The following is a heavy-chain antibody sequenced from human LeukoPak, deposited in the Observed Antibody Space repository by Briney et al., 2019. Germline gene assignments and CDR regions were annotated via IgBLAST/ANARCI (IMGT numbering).Heavy chain of an antibody. V-gene: IGHV3-74*01. Sequence: GSLRLSCVASGFTFTSYWIHWVRQAPGKGLVWVSRIKSDGTSINYADSVKGRFTISRDNTKNTVYLQMNSLTAEDTAVYYCARGMFGGYCTDYWGQGTLVTVSS. J-gene: IGHJ4*02. CDR2: IKSDGTSI. CDR1: GFTFTSYW. D-gene: IGHD3-3*01. CDR3: ARGMFGGYCTDY.